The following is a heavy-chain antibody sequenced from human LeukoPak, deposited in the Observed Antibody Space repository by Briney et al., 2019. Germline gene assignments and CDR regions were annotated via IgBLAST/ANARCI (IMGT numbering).Heavy chain of an antibody. V-gene: IGHV1-46*01. J-gene: IGHJ6*03. CDR3: ARAPITIFGVVKGPPLAYYMDV. CDR1: GYTFTSYG. Sequence: ASVKVSCKASGYTFTSYGISWVRQAPGQGLEWMGIINPSGGSTSYAQKFQGRVTMTRDMSTSTVYMELSSLRSEDTAVYYCARAPITIFGVVKGPPLAYYMDVWGKGTTVTVSS. CDR2: INPSGGST. D-gene: IGHD3-3*01.